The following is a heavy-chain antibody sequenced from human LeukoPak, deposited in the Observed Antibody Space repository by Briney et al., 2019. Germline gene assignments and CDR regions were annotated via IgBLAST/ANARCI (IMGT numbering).Heavy chain of an antibody. V-gene: IGHV3-48*03. D-gene: IGHD3-10*01. CDR3: ASYGSGSYYRKHNWFDT. J-gene: IGHJ5*02. Sequence: GGSLRLSCAASGFTFSSYEMNWVRQAPGKGLEWVSYISSSGSTIYYVDSVKGRFTISRDNAKNSLYLQMNSLRAEDTAVYYCASYGSGSYYRKHNWFDTWGQGTLVTVSS. CDR2: ISSSGSTI. CDR1: GFTFSSYE.